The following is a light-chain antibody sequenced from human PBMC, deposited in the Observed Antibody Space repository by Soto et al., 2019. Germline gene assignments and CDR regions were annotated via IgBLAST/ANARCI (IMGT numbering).Light chain of an antibody. J-gene: IGKJ1*01. CDR3: QQYGSSTTT. CDR2: GTS. V-gene: IGKV3-20*01. CDR1: QSVTSSY. Sequence: IVLTQSPGTRSLSPGERATLSCGASQSVTSSYLAWYQQKPGQAPRLVIYGTSNRATGIPDRFSGSVSGTDGTLTISRLEKEDCSVYDCQQYGSSTTTFGQGTKVDIK.